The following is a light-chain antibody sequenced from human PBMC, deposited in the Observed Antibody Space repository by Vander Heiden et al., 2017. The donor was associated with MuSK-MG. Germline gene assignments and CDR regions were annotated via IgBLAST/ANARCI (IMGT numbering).Light chain of an antibody. CDR1: QDSRND. V-gene: IGKV1-17*01. CDR3: LQHNSNPQT. J-gene: IGKJ5*01. Sequence: DIQMTQSPSSLSASVGDRVTITCRASQDSRNDLGGYQQRPGKAPRSLVYAASNLQSGGPSRCSGSGSGTEFTLTISSLQPEDFATYYCLQHNSNPQTFGQGTRLEI. CDR2: AAS.